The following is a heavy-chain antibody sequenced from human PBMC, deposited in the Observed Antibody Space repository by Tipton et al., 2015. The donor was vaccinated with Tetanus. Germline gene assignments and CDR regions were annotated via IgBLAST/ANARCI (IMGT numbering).Heavy chain of an antibody. CDR3: ARRCLGAAFDS. CDR2: IYPSDSDT. J-gene: IGHJ5*01. D-gene: IGHD6-13*01. V-gene: IGHV5-51*01. CDR1: GYIFATNW. Sequence: MQSGPEVKKPGESLKISCKASGYIFATNWIGWVRQMPGKGLEWMGIIYPSDSDTRYSPSFQGQVTMSVDKSINTAYLQWSSLKASDTAVYYCARRCLGAAFDSWGQGTLLTVSA.